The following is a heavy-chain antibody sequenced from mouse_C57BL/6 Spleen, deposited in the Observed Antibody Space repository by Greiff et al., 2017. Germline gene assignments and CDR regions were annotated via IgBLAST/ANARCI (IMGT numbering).Heavy chain of an antibody. CDR1: GYTFTSYW. V-gene: IGHV1-55*01. D-gene: IGHD1-1*01. Sequence: QVQLQQPGAELVKPGASVKMSCKASGYTFTSYWITWVKQRPGQGLEWIGDIYPGSGSTNYNEKFKSKATLTVDTSSSTAYMQLSSLTSEDSAGYYCARDTTVVDYAMDYWGQGTSVTVSS. CDR2: IYPGSGST. J-gene: IGHJ4*01. CDR3: ARDTTVVDYAMDY.